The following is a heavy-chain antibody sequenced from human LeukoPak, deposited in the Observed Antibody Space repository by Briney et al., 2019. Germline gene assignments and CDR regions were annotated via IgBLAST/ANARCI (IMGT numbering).Heavy chain of an antibody. V-gene: IGHV4-39*01. CDR1: GGSISSSSYY. CDR2: IYYSGST. CDR3: ARVYSSGLYYYYYGMDV. D-gene: IGHD6-19*01. J-gene: IGHJ6*02. Sequence: SETLSLTCTVSGGSISSSSYYWGWIRQPPGKGLEWIGSIYYSGSTYYNPSLKSRVTISVDTSKNQFSLKLSSVTAADTAVYYCARVYSSGLYYYYYGMDVWGQGTMVTVSS.